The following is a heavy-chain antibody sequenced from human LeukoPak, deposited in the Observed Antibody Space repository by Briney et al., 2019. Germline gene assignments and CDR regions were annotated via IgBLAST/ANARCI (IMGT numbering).Heavy chain of an antibody. CDR3: ASDGGFEYYFDY. CDR1: GGTFTDYG. D-gene: IGHD2/OR15-2a*01. CDR2: IIPIFTTA. J-gene: IGHJ4*02. Sequence: SVKVSCKSSGGTFTDYGISWVRHAPGQGLEWMGRIIPIFTTANYAQKFQGRVTITADTSTNTAYMELTSLRSEDTAVYYRASDGGFEYYFDYWGQGTLLTVSS. V-gene: IGHV1-69*06.